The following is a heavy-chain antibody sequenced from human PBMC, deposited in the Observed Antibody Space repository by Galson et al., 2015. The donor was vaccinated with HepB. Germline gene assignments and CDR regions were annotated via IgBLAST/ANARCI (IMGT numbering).Heavy chain of an antibody. CDR2: ISAYNGNT. D-gene: IGHD6-6*01. CDR3: ARAPGSSSSRGWFDP. V-gene: IGHV1-3*01. CDR1: GGTFSSYA. J-gene: IGHJ5*02. Sequence: SVKVSCKASGGTFSSYAISWVRQAPGQRLEWMGWISAYNGNTKYSQKFQGRVTITRDTSASTAYMELSSLRSEDTAVYYCARAPGSSSSRGWFDPWGQGTLVTVSS.